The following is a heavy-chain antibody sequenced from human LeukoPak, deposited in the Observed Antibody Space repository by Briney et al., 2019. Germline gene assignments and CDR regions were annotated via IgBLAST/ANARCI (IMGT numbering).Heavy chain of an antibody. Sequence: PSETLSLTCAVYGGSFSGYYWSWIRQPPGKGREWIGEINHSGSTNYNPSLKSRVTISVDTSKNQFSLKLSSVTAADTAVYYCARGPIVGAATSSYWYFDLWGRGTLVTVSS. D-gene: IGHD1-26*01. J-gene: IGHJ2*01. CDR1: GGSFSGYY. V-gene: IGHV4-34*01. CDR2: INHSGST. CDR3: ARGPIVGAATSSYWYFDL.